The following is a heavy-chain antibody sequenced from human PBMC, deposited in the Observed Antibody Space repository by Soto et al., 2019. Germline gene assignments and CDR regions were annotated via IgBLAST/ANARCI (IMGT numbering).Heavy chain of an antibody. CDR1: GGSISSSSYY. D-gene: IGHD3-3*01. J-gene: IGHJ4*02. CDR3: ARRAIFGVVNDY. CDR2: IYYSGST. V-gene: IGHV4-39*01. Sequence: PSETLSLTCTVSGGSISSSSYYWGWIRQPPGKGLEWIGSIYYSGSTYYNPSLKSRVTISVDTSKNQFSLKLSSVTAADTAVYYCARRAIFGVVNDYWGQGTLVTVSS.